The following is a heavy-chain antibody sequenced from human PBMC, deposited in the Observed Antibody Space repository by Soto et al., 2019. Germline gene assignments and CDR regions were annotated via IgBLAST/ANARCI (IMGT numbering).Heavy chain of an antibody. V-gene: IGHV3-11*04. CDR1: GFTFSDYY. CDR3: AKESGSYPIYYFDY. CDR2: ISSSGSTI. J-gene: IGHJ4*02. D-gene: IGHD1-26*01. Sequence: QVQLVESGGGLVKPGGSLRLSCAASGFTFSDYYMSWIRQAPGKGLEWVSYISSSGSTIYYADSVKGRFTISRDTSASTAYMELSSLRYEDTAVYYCAKESGSYPIYYFDYWGQGTLVTVSS.